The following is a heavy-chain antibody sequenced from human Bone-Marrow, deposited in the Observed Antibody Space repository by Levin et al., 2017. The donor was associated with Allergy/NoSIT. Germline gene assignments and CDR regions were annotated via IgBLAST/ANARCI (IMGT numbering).Heavy chain of an antibody. J-gene: IGHJ4*02. V-gene: IGHV4-39*01. D-gene: IGHD3-10*01. Sequence: PSETLSLTCTVSGDSISSNNYYWGWIRQPPGKGLEWIATIYYGGSTYYNPSLQSRVTISVDTSKNQFSLKLSSVTAADTAVYFCAVMGKWFGKQIPFDYWGQGTLVTVSS. CDR2: IYYGGST. CDR1: GDSISSNNYY. CDR3: AVMGKWFGKQIPFDY.